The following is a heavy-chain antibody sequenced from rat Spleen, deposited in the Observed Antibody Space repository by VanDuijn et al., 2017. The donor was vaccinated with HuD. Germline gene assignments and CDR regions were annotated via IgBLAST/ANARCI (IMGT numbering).Heavy chain of an antibody. J-gene: IGHJ2*01. CDR2: MWSDGDT. Sequence: QVQLKESGPGLVQPSQTLSLTCTVAGFSLTSYNVHWVRQPPGKDLEWMGVMWSDGDTSYNSALKSRLSISRDTSKSQVFLKMSSLQTEDTATYYCARDPIMYTTDYYFDYWGQGVMVTVSS. CDR3: ARDPIMYTTDYYFDY. CDR1: GFSLTSYN. V-gene: IGHV2-32*01. D-gene: IGHD1-6*01.